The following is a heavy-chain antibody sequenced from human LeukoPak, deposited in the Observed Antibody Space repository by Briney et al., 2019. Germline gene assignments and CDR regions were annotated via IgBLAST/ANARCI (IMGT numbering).Heavy chain of an antibody. V-gene: IGHV3-74*01. Sequence: GGSLRLSCAASGFTSSSDWMHWVRQAPGKGLVWVSHINGDGSTTTYADSVKGRFTISRDNAKNTLYLQMNSLRAEDTAVYYCAKYLPVSGAYYFDYWGQGTLVTVSS. CDR3: AKYLPVSGAYYFDY. CDR1: GFTSSSDW. D-gene: IGHD2-15*01. J-gene: IGHJ4*02. CDR2: INGDGSTT.